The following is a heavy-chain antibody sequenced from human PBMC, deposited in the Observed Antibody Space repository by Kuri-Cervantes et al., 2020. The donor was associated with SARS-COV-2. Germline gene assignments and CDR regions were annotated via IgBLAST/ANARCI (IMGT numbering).Heavy chain of an antibody. Sequence: GESLKISCAASGFTFSNYAIHWVRQAPGKGLEWVALISYDGSDKYYADSVKGRFTISRDNSKNTLYLQMNSLRAEDTAVYYCARDIAGYSYPAYYFDYWGQGTLVTVSS. D-gene: IGHD5-18*01. J-gene: IGHJ4*02. CDR2: ISYDGSDK. V-gene: IGHV3-30*01. CDR1: GFTFSNYA. CDR3: ARDIAGYSYPAYYFDY.